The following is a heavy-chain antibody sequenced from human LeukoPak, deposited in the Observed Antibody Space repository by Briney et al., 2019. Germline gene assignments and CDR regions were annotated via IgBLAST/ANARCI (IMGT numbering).Heavy chain of an antibody. CDR1: GFTFSSYS. D-gene: IGHD3-3*01. CDR3: AREYDFWSGYYIDY. J-gene: IGHJ4*02. V-gene: IGHV3-21*01. Sequence: GGSLRLSCAASGFTFSSYSMNWVRQAPGKGLEWVSSISSSSSYIYYADSVEGRFTISRDNAKNSLYLQMNSLRAEDTAVYYCAREYDFWSGYYIDYWGQGTLVTVSS. CDR2: ISSSSSYI.